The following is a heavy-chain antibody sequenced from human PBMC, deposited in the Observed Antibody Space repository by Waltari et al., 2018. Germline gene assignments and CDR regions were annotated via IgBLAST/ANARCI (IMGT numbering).Heavy chain of an antibody. CDR1: GFTFRIYA. V-gene: IGHV3-33*01. CDR2: LWYDGSSQ. CDR3: ARGDYDYSGYIDY. Sequence: QVQLVESGGGVVQPGTSLRLPCAASGFTFRIYAMHWVRQAPGKGLEWVAVLWYDGSSQYYADSVKGRITISRDKSKDTLYLQMNSLRAEDTAVYYCARGDYDYSGYIDYWGQGTLVTVSS. J-gene: IGHJ4*02. D-gene: IGHD3-22*01.